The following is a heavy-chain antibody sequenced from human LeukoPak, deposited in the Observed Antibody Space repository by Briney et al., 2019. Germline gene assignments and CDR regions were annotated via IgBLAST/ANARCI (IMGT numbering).Heavy chain of an antibody. CDR1: GFTFDDYA. CDR3: ARDGVDTAMVYYYYYYMDV. D-gene: IGHD5-18*01. Sequence: PGGSLRLSCAASGFTFDDYAMRWVRQAPGKGLEWVSGISWNSGSIGYADSVKGRVTISRDNAKNSRYLQMNSLRAEDTALYYCARDGVDTAMVYYYYYYMDVWGKGTTVTVSS. J-gene: IGHJ6*03. V-gene: IGHV3-9*01. CDR2: ISWNSGSI.